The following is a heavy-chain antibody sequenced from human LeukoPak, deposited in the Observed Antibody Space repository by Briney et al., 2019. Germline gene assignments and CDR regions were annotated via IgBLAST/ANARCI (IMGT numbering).Heavy chain of an antibody. V-gene: IGHV1-69*01. CDR1: GDTFSSYG. D-gene: IGHD3-9*01. J-gene: IGHJ4*02. CDR3: ARDYYDILTGYYLLDY. CDR2: IIPIFNTL. Sequence: ASVKVSCKASGDTFSSYGFYWVRQAPGQGPEWMGGIIPIFNTLKYSQKFQARVTFTADESTSTAYMELSSLRSEDTAVYYCARDYYDILTGYYLLDYWGQGTLVTVSS.